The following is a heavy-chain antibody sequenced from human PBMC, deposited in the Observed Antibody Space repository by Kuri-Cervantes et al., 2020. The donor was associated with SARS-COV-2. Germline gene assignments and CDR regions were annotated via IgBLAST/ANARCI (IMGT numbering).Heavy chain of an antibody. CDR3: ARERETGCSTSCSYYFDY. V-gene: IGHV3-20*04. Sequence: GGSLRLSCAASGFTFDDYGMSWVRQAPGKGLEWVSRINWNGGSTGYADSVKGRFTISRDNAKNSLYLQMNSLRAEDTAVCYCARERETGCSTSCSYYFDYWGQGTLVTVSS. CDR2: INWNGGST. D-gene: IGHD2-2*01. J-gene: IGHJ4*02. CDR1: GFTFDDYG.